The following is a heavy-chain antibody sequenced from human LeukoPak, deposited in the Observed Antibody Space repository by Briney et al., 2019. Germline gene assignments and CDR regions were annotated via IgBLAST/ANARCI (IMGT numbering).Heavy chain of an antibody. J-gene: IGHJ4*02. CDR3: ARADWDTAMIDY. V-gene: IGHV3-21*01. CDR2: ISSSSSYI. Sequence: GGSLRLSCAASGFTFSSYSMNWVRQAPGKGLEWVSSISSSSSYIYYADSVKGRLTISRDNAKNSLYLQMNSLRAEDTAVYYCARADWDTAMIDYWGQGTLVTVSS. CDR1: GFTFSSYS. D-gene: IGHD5-18*01.